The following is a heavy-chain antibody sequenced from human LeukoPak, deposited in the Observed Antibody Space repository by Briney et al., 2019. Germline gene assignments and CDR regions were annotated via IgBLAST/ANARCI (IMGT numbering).Heavy chain of an antibody. V-gene: IGHV4-59*08. CDR1: GGSISSYY. D-gene: IGHD4-23*01. CDR3: ASDYGGNTSFDY. CDR2: IYYSGST. J-gene: IGHJ4*02. Sequence: SETLSLTCTVSGGSISSYYWSWIRQPPGKGLEWIGYIYYSGSTNYNPSLKSRVTISVDTSKNQFSPKLSSVTAADTAVYYCASDYGGNTSFDYWGQGTLVTVSS.